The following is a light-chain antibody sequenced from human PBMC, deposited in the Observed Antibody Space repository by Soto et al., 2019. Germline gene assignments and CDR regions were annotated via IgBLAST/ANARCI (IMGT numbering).Light chain of an antibody. CDR3: QQYTNPPIT. Sequence: EIILTQSPATLSLSPGESATLSCRASQTVSSNYLAWYQQKPGQAPRLLIYGASRRAAGIPDRFSGSGSGTDFTLTITRLEPEDFAVYFCQQYTNPPITFGGGTKVDIK. CDR1: QTVSSNY. J-gene: IGKJ4*01. CDR2: GAS. V-gene: IGKV3-20*01.